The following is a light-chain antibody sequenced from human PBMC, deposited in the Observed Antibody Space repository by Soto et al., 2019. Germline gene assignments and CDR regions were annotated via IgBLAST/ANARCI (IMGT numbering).Light chain of an antibody. J-gene: IGKJ1*01. CDR2: KVS. CDR1: QSLAYSDGNTN. V-gene: IGKV2-30*01. Sequence: DVVMTQSPLSLPVALGQPASISCRSCQSLAYSDGNTNLNWFLQRPGQSPRRLIYKVSNRDSGVPDRFSGSGSGTDFTLKISRVEAEDIGVYYCMQGTHWPPTFGQGTKVEIK. CDR3: MQGTHWPPT.